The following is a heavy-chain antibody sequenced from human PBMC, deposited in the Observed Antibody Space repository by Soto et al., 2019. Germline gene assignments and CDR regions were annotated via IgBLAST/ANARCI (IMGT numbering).Heavy chain of an antibody. J-gene: IGHJ3*02. CDR1: GYTFTSYG. CDR2: ISAYNGNT. Sequence: ASGNVSCKASGYTFTSYGISWVRQAPGQGLEWMGWISAYNGNTNYAQKLQGRVTMTTDTSTSTAYMELRSLRSDDTAVYYCARDRVAKDSSGRAFDIWGKGTMVTVSS. CDR3: ARDRVAKDSSGRAFDI. D-gene: IGHD6-19*01. V-gene: IGHV1-18*01.